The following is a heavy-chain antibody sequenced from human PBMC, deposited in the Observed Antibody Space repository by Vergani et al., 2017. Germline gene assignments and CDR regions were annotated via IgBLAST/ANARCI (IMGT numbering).Heavy chain of an antibody. CDR2: ISWNSGSI. V-gene: IGHV3-9*01. J-gene: IGHJ6*03. CDR1: GFTFDDYA. CDR3: AKGGDYYYYYMDA. Sequence: EVQLVESGGGLVQPGRSLRLSCAASGFTFDDYAMHWVRQPPGKGLEWVSGISWNSGSIGYADSVKGRFTISRDNAKNSLYLQMNSLRAEDTAFYYCAKGGDYYYYYMDAWGKGTTVTVSS.